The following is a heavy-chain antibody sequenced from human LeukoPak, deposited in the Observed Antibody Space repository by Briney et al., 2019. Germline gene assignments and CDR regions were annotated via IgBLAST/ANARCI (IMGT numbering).Heavy chain of an antibody. J-gene: IGHJ1*01. Sequence: SGGSLTLSCAASGFTFRDAAMTWVRQAPGKGLEWVSLISSSGANAYYADSVKGRFTISRDNSKNTLYLQMNSLRAEDTAVYYCASDSYSPEYFQHWGQGTLVTVSS. V-gene: IGHV3-23*01. D-gene: IGHD2-21*02. CDR1: GFTFRDAA. CDR3: ASDSYSPEYFQH. CDR2: ISSSGANA.